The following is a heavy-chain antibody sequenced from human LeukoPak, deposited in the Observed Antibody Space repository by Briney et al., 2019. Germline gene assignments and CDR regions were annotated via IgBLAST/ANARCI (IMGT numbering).Heavy chain of an antibody. CDR2: ITHGGQI. Sequence: GGSLRLSCVASGFIFTSFGMNWVRQPPGKGLEWVSSITHGGQIYYADSVKGRFTISRDNTKNSVYLQMDNLRDDDTAVYFCARDDRYGSGTLGKRFDPWGQGTLVSVSS. CDR3: ARDDRYGSGTLGKRFDP. CDR1: GFIFTSFG. J-gene: IGHJ5*02. D-gene: IGHD3-10*01. V-gene: IGHV3-21*01.